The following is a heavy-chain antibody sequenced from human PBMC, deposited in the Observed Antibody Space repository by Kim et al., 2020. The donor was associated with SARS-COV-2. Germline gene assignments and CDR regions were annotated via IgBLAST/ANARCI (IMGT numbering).Heavy chain of an antibody. CDR2: GNT. CDR3: ARESIAAAG. D-gene: IGHD6-13*01. V-gene: IGHV1-3*01. Sequence: GNTKYSQKFQGRVTITRDTSASTAYMELSSLRSEDTAVYYCARESIAAAGWGQGTLVTVSS. J-gene: IGHJ4*02.